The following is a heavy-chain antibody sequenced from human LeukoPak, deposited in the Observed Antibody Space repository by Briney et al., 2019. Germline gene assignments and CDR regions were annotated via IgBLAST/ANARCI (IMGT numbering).Heavy chain of an antibody. D-gene: IGHD3-22*01. J-gene: IGHJ4*02. Sequence: PGGSLRLSCAASGFTVSSNYMSWVRQAPGKGLEWVSTIYSGGSTYYADSVKGRFTISRDNSQNTLYLQVNSLRAEDTAVYYCARGEGYYDSSFDYWGQGTLVTVSS. CDR3: ARGEGYYDSSFDY. CDR2: IYSGGST. V-gene: IGHV3-53*01. CDR1: GFTVSSNY.